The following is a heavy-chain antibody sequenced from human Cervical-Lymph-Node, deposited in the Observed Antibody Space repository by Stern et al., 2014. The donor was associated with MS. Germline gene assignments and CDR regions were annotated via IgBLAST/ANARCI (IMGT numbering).Heavy chain of an antibody. CDR2: IYPYDSYP. J-gene: IGHJ4*02. CDR3: ARHVQGFDF. Sequence: EVQLVQSGAEVKKPGESLKISCKLSGYSFTIYYIAWVRQMPGKGLECLGLIYPYDSYPTYSPSFQVEVTISADKSITTAYLQWSSLRSSDTAMYYCARHVQGFDFWGQGTLVTVSS. CDR1: GYSFTIYY. V-gene: IGHV5-51*01.